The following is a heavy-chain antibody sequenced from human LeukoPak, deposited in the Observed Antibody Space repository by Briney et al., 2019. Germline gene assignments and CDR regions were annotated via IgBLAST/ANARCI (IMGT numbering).Heavy chain of an antibody. Sequence: ASVKVSCKASGYTFTGHYMHWVRQAPGQGLEWMGWINPNSGGTNYAQKFQGRVTMTRDTSISTAYMELSRLRSDDTAVYYCARDYRRGYSYGWFDYWGQGTLVTVSS. V-gene: IGHV1-2*02. D-gene: IGHD5-18*01. CDR3: ARDYRRGYSYGWFDY. CDR2: INPNSGGT. J-gene: IGHJ4*02. CDR1: GYTFTGHY.